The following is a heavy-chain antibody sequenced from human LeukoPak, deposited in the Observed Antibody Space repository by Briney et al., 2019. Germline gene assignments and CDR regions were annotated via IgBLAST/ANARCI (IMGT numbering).Heavy chain of an antibody. CDR3: AELGITMIGGV. CDR1: GFTFSDYY. CDR2: IRTTSNI. J-gene: IGHJ6*04. D-gene: IGHD3-10*02. V-gene: IGHV3-69-1*02. Sequence: PGGSLRLSCAASGFTFSDYYMSWIRQAPGKGLEWVAYIRTTSNINYADAVKGRFTISRDNAKNSLYLEMNSLRAEDTAVYYCAELGITMIGGVWGKGTTVTISS.